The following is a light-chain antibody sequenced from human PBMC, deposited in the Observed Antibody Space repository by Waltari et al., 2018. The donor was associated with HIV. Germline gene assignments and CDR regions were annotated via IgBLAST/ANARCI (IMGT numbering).Light chain of an antibody. CDR3: QSADSSGTHYV. V-gene: IGLV3-25*03. CDR2: KDS. Sequence: SYELTQPPSVSVSPGQTARITCSGDALPKQYAYWYQQKPGQAPVVMIYKDSGRPSGIPERFSGSSSGTTVTLTISGVQAEDEADYYCQSADSSGTHYVFGTGTKVTVL. CDR1: ALPKQY. J-gene: IGLJ1*01.